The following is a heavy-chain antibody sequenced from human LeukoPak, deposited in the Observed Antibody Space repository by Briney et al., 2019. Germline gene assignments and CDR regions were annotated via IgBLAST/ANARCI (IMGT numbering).Heavy chain of an antibody. V-gene: IGHV1-69*13. CDR2: IIPIFGTA. CDR1: GGTLSSYA. J-gene: IGHJ4*02. Sequence: SVKVSCKASGGTLSSYAISWVRQAPGQGLEWMGGIIPIFGTANYAQKFQGRVTITADESTSTAYMELSSLRSEDTAVYYCAREGIAAAGGGAQGVYWGQGTLVTVSS. D-gene: IGHD6-13*01. CDR3: AREGIAAAGGGAQGVY.